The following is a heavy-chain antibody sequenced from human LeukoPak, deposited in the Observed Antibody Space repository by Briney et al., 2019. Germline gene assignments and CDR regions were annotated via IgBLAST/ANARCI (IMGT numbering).Heavy chain of an antibody. J-gene: IGHJ3*02. D-gene: IGHD6-19*01. V-gene: IGHV3-23*01. CDR3: SKSDIAVAFDAFDI. CDR2: ISGGGGTT. Sequence: GGSLRLSCAASGFTFSSYAMSWVRQAPGKGLEWVSAISGGGGTTYYADSVKGRFTISRDISKNTLYLQMNSLRAEDTAVYYCSKSDIAVAFDAFDIWGQGTMVTVSS. CDR1: GFTFSSYA.